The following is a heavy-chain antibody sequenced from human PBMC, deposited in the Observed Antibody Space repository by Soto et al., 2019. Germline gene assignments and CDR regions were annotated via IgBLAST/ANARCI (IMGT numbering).Heavy chain of an antibody. CDR3: AREPTRGVSIRYNRGRYDY. CDR1: GYTFTSYG. CDR2: ISAYNGNT. Sequence: GASVKVSCKASGYTFTSYGISWVRQAPGQGLEWMGWISAYNGNTNYAQKLQGRVTMTTDTSTSTAYMELRSLRSDDTAVYYCAREPTRGVSIRYNRGRYDYWGQGTLVTLSS. J-gene: IGHJ4*02. D-gene: IGHD1-1*01. V-gene: IGHV1-18*01.